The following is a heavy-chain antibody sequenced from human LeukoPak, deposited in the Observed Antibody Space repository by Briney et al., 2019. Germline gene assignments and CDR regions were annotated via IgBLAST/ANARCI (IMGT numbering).Heavy chain of an antibody. CDR3: ARVDKGLTGTTIFDY. V-gene: IGHV3-30-3*01. CDR2: ISYDGSSK. CDR1: GFTFSSYA. Sequence: PGGSLRLSCAASGFTFSSYAMHWVRQAPGKGLEWVAVISYDGSSKYYADSVKGRFTISRDNAKNSLYLQMNSLRAEDTAVYYCARVDKGLTGTTIFDYWGQGTLVTVSS. J-gene: IGHJ4*02. D-gene: IGHD1-7*01.